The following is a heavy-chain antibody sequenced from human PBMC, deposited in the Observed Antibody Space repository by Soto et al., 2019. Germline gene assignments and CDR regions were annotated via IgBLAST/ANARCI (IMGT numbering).Heavy chain of an antibody. CDR2: INPSGGST. CDR1: GYTFTSYY. D-gene: IGHD5-12*01. V-gene: IGHV1-46*01. CDR3: ARGDIVAIFGMDV. Sequence: ASGEGPCKASGYTFTSYYMHWVRQAPGQGLEWMGIINPSGGSTTYAQKFQGRVTMTRDTSTSTVYMELSSLRSEDTAVYYCARGDIVAIFGMDVWGQGTTVTVSS. J-gene: IGHJ6*02.